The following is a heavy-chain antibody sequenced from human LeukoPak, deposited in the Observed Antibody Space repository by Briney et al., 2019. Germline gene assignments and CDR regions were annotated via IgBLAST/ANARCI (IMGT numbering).Heavy chain of an antibody. CDR1: GFTFSSYA. CDR2: ISYDGSNK. CDR3: ARARGGKYQLPYYYYGMDV. D-gene: IGHD2-2*01. J-gene: IGHJ6*04. V-gene: IGHV3-30*04. Sequence: GGSLRLSCAASGFTFSSYAMHWVRQAPGKGLEWVAVISYDGSNKYYADSVKGRFTISRDNSKNTLYLQMNSLRAEDTAVYYCARARGGKYQLPYYYYGMDVWGKGTTVTVSS.